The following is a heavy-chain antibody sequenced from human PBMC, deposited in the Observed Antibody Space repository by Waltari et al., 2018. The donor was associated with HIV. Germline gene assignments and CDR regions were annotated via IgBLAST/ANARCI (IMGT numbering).Heavy chain of an antibody. J-gene: IGHJ2*01. D-gene: IGHD3-10*01. CDR1: GFTFSNFW. V-gene: IGHV3-74*01. CDR2: LNGDGTTN. CDR3: ARRHATEGVLDL. Sequence: EVQLLESGRGLVQPGGSLRLSCAASGFTFSNFWMHWVRQAPGKGPVWISRLNGDGTTNLYADSVKGRFTISRDNTRDALYLQMNSLRAEDTAVYYCARRHATEGVLDLWGRGTLVTVSS.